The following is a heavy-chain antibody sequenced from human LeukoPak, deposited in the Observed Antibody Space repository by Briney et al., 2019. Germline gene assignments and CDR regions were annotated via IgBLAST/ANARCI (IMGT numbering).Heavy chain of an antibody. Sequence: GRSLRLSCAASGFTFSSYAMHWVRQAPGKGLEWVAVIYSGGSTYYADSVKGRFTISRDNSKNTLYLQVNSLRAEDTAVYYCARDTYYYDSSGYDYYYGMDVWGQGTTVTVSS. D-gene: IGHD3-22*01. J-gene: IGHJ6*02. CDR2: IYSGGST. CDR1: GFTFSSYA. V-gene: IGHV3-53*01. CDR3: ARDTYYYDSSGYDYYYGMDV.